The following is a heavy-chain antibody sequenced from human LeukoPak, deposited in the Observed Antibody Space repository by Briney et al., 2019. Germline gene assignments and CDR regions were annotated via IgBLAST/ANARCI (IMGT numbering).Heavy chain of an antibody. CDR1: GYTLTGHY. V-gene: IGHV1-2*02. J-gene: IGHJ4*02. Sequence: ASVKVSCKASGYTLTGHYIHWVRQAPGQGLEWMGWIKPNSGGTNYAQKFQGRATMTRDTSISTAYLELSSLRSDDTAVYYCARHEGIAAAGAAYWGQGTLVTVSS. CDR3: ARHEGIAAAGAAY. CDR2: IKPNSGGT. D-gene: IGHD6-13*01.